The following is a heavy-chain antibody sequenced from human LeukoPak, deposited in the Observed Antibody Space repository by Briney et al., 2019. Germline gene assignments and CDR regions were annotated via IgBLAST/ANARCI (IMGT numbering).Heavy chain of an antibody. CDR1: GFTFSSYV. CDR3: AKVNPPRGGRSGWYTDAFDI. V-gene: IGHV3-23*01. Sequence: GGSLRLSCAASGFTFSSYVMSWVRQAPGKGLEWVSAISASGGGTYYADSVKGRFTVSRDNSKNTLFLQMNSLRAEDTAVYYCAKVNPPRGGRSGWYTDAFDIWGQGTMVTVSS. D-gene: IGHD6-19*01. CDR2: ISASGGGT. J-gene: IGHJ3*02.